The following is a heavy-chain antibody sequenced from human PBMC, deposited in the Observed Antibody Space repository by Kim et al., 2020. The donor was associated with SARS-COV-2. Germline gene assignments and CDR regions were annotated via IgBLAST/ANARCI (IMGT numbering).Heavy chain of an antibody. V-gene: IGHV5-51*01. CDR1: GYSFTSYW. Sequence: GESLKISCKGSGYSFTSYWIGWVRQMPGKGLEWMGIIYPGDSDTRYSPSFQGQVTISADKSISTAYLQWSSLKASDTAMYYCAGGYYYDSSGYREYFQHWGQGTLVTVSS. J-gene: IGHJ1*01. CDR3: AGGYYYDSSGYREYFQH. D-gene: IGHD3-22*01. CDR2: IYPGDSDT.